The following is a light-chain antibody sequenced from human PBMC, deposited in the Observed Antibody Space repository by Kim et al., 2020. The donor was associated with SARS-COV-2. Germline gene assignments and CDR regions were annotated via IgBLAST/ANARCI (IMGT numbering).Light chain of an antibody. CDR2: QDT. J-gene: IGLJ2*01. Sequence: DKYTSWYQQKPGQSPLLVIYQDTKRPSGIPERFSGSNSGNTATLTISGTQAMDEADYYCQTWDRRTVVFGGGTQLTVL. V-gene: IGLV3-1*01. CDR3: QTWDRRTVV. CDR1: DKY.